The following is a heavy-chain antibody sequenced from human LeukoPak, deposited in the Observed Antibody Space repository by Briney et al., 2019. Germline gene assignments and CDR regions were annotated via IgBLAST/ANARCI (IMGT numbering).Heavy chain of an antibody. V-gene: IGHV4-59*01. D-gene: IGHD3-3*01. CDR3: ARDTFWSGYFDY. J-gene: IGHJ4*02. Sequence: SETLSLTCTVSGGSTSSYYWSWIRQPPGKGLEWIGYIYYSGSTNYNPSLKSRVTISVDTSKNQFSLKLSSVTAADTAVYYCARDTFWSGYFDYWGQGTLVTVSS. CDR1: GGSTSSYY. CDR2: IYYSGST.